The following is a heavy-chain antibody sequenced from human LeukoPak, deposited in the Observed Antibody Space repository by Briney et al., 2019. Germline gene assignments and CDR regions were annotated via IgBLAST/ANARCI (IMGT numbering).Heavy chain of an antibody. Sequence: PSETLSLTCAVYGGSFSGYYWSWIRQPPGKGLEWIGEINHSGSTNYNPSLKSRVTISVDTSKNQFSLKLSSVTAADTAVYYCARDRGWWELLKSWFDPWGQGTLVTVSS. V-gene: IGHV4-34*01. D-gene: IGHD1-26*01. CDR1: GGSFSGYY. J-gene: IGHJ5*02. CDR3: ARDRGWWELLKSWFDP. CDR2: INHSGST.